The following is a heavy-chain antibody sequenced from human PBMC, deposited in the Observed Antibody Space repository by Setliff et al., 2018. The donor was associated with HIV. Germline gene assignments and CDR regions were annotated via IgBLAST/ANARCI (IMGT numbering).Heavy chain of an antibody. V-gene: IGHV3-7*04. CDR2: IKQDGSEK. CDR1: GFTFSSYW. D-gene: IGHD5-12*01. CDR3: ARGKYVSAGYDKLDYYYYGMDV. J-gene: IGHJ6*02. Sequence: QPGGSLRLSCAASGFTFSSYWMSWVRQAPGKGLEWVANIKQDGSEKYYVDSVKGRFTISRDNAKNSLYLQMNSLRAEDTAVYYCARGKYVSAGYDKLDYYYYGMDVWGQGTTVTVSS.